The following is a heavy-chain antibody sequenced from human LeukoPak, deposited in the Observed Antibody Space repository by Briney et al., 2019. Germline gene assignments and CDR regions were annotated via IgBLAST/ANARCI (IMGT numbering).Heavy chain of an antibody. J-gene: IGHJ6*02. CDR3: ARVRRTGRGYSGGWTDYYYYGMDV. Sequence: PSETLSLTCTVSGGSISSYYWSWIRQPAGKGLEWIGRTYTSGSTNYNPSLKSRVTMSVDTSKNQFSLKLSSVTAADTAVYYCARVRRTGRGYSGGWTDYYYYGMDVWGQGTTVTVSS. CDR1: GGSISSYY. V-gene: IGHV4-4*07. CDR2: TYTSGST. D-gene: IGHD6-19*01.